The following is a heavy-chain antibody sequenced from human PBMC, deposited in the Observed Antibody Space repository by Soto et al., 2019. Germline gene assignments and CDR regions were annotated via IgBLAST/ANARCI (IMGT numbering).Heavy chain of an antibody. V-gene: IGHV4-34*01. D-gene: IGHD2-2*01. CDR1: GGSFSGYY. Sequence: SETLSLTCAVYGGSFSGYYWSWIRQPPGKGLEWIGEINHSGSTNYNPSLKSRVTISVDTSKNQFSLKLSSVTAADTAVYYCARGVPAATYGMDVWGQGTTVTVSS. CDR2: INHSGST. CDR3: ARGVPAATYGMDV. J-gene: IGHJ6*02.